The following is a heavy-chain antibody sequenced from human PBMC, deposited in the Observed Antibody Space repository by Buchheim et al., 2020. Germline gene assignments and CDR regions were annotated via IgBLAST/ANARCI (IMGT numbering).Heavy chain of an antibody. CDR1: GGSISSSSYY. CDR3: AREYSSHRGYYYYGMDV. D-gene: IGHD6-13*01. V-gene: IGHV4-39*02. CDR2: IYYSGST. J-gene: IGHJ6*02. Sequence: QLQLQESGPGLVKPSETLSLTCTVSGGSISSSSYYWGWIRQPPGKGLEWIGSIYYSGSTYYNPSLKCRVTISVDTSENPFALKLSSVTAADTAVYYCAREYSSHRGYYYYGMDVWGQGTT.